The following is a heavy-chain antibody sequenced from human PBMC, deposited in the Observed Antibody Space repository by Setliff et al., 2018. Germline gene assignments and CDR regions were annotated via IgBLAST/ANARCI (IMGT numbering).Heavy chain of an antibody. CDR1: GFTFRSYT. Sequence: PGGSLRLSCAASGFTFRSYTMNWVRQAPGKGLEWVSYISSSSSTIYYADSVKGRSTISRDNAKNSLYLQMNSLRAEDTAVYYCARARGSSWLFYYMDVWGKGTTVTVSS. J-gene: IGHJ6*03. D-gene: IGHD6-13*01. V-gene: IGHV3-48*01. CDR3: ARARGSSWLFYYMDV. CDR2: ISSSSSTI.